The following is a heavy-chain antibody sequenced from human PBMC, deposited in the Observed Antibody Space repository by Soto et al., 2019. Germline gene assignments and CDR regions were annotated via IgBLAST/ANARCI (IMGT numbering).Heavy chain of an antibody. CDR3: ARQSIAAAGTWFDP. V-gene: IGHV4-59*08. Sequence: QVQLQESGPGLVKPSETLSLTCTVSGGSISSYYWSWIRQPPGKGLELIGYIYYSGSTNYTPSLKSRVTISVDTSKSQFSLKLSSVTAADTAVYYCARQSIAAAGTWFDPWGQGTLVTVSS. D-gene: IGHD6-13*01. J-gene: IGHJ5*02. CDR2: IYYSGST. CDR1: GGSISSYY.